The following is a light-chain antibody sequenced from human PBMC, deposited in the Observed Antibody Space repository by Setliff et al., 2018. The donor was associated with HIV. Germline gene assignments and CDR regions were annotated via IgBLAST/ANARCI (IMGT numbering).Light chain of an antibody. J-gene: IGLJ1*01. CDR2: EVS. CDR1: SSDVGGYNY. Sequence: QSVLAQPASVSGSPGQSITISCTGTSSDVGGYNYVSWYQQHPGKAPKLMIYEVSNRPSGVSYRFSGSKSGTSASLAISGLQSEDEADYYCAAWDDSLNGYVFGTGTKGTVL. V-gene: IGLV2-14*01. CDR3: AAWDDSLNGYV.